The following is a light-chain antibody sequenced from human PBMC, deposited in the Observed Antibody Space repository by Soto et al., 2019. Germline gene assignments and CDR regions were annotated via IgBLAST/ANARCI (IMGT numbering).Light chain of an antibody. CDR1: QNVGTY. Sequence: EIVLTQSPATLSLSAGDRATLSCRASQNVGTYLAWYQQRPGQAPRLLIYGASNRASGIPARFSGSGSRTDFTLTLTSLEPEDFAVYFCQHRHTWPPDVTFGPGTRLEIK. J-gene: IGKJ2*01. V-gene: IGKV3-11*01. CDR2: GAS. CDR3: QHRHTWPPDVT.